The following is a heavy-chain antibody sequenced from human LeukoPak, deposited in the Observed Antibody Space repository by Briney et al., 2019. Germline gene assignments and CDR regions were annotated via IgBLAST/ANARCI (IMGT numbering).Heavy chain of an antibody. CDR1: GGTFSSYA. Sequence: SVKVSCKASGGTFSSYAISWVRQAPGQGLEWMGRIIPILGIANYAQKFQGRVTITADKSTSTAYMELSSLRSEDTAVYYCARADYGSGSYYYYGMDVWGQGTTVTVSS. D-gene: IGHD3-10*01. CDR3: ARADYGSGSYYYYGMDV. V-gene: IGHV1-69*04. CDR2: IIPILGIA. J-gene: IGHJ6*02.